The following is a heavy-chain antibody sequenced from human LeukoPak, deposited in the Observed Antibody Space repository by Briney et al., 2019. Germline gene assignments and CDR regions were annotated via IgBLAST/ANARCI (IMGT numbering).Heavy chain of an antibody. J-gene: IGHJ5*02. CDR3: ARDLGYCSSTSCHSRFDP. V-gene: IGHV1-8*01. CDR1: GYTFTSYD. CDR2: MNPNSGNT. Sequence: ASVKVSCTASGYTFTSYDINWVRQATGQGLEWMGWMNPNSGNTGYAQKLQGRVTMTRNTSISTAYMELSSLRSEDTAVYYCARDLGYCSSTSCHSRFDPWGQGTLVTVSS. D-gene: IGHD2-2*02.